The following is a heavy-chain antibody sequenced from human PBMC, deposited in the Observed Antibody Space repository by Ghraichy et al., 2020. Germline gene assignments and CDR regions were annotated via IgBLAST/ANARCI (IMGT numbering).Heavy chain of an antibody. V-gene: IGHV1-2*02. CDR1: GYTFTGYY. CDR3: AREAAIGLGGYNDY. CDR2: INPNSGGT. Sequence: VKVSCKASGYTFTGYYMHWVRQAPGQGLEWMGWINPNSGGTNYAQKFQGRVIMTRDTSISTAYMELSRLRSDDTAVYYCAREAAIGLGGYNDYWGQGTLVTVSS. J-gene: IGHJ4*02. D-gene: IGHD3-10*01.